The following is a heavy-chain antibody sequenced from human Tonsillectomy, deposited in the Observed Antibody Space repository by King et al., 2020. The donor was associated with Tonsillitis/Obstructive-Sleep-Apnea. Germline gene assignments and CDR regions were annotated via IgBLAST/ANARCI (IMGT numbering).Heavy chain of an antibody. J-gene: IGHJ6*02. D-gene: IGHD2-2*01. V-gene: IGHV3-15*07. CDR1: GFTFSNAW. CDR3: TTEPRDIVVVPAAHYYYYYGMDV. Sequence: VQLVESGGGLVKPGGSLRLSCAASGFTFSNAWMNWVRQAPGKGLEWVGRIKSKTDGGTTDYAAPVKGRFTISRYESKNTLYLQMNSLKTEDTAVYYGTTEPRDIVVVPAAHYYYYYGMDVWGQGTTVTVSS. CDR2: IKSKTDGGTT.